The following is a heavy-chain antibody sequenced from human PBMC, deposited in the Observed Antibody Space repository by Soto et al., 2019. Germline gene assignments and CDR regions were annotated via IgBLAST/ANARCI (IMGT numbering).Heavy chain of an antibody. J-gene: IGHJ4*02. CDR2: VSGTGGRT. CDR1: GFTFSTYA. CDR3: ACLAWFGDPVPPFDC. V-gene: IGHV3-23*01. Sequence: GGSLRLSCAASGFTFSTYAMAWVRQVPGKGLEWVSGVSGTGGRTNHADSVKGRFIVSRDNSKNTLYLQMNSLRGEDTAIYYCACLAWFGDPVPPFDCWGQGTVVTV. D-gene: IGHD3-10*01.